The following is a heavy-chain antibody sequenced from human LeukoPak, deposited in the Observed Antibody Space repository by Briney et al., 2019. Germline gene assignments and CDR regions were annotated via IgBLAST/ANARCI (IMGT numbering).Heavy chain of an antibody. CDR2: IYASGNT. CDR1: GASVSSTEYF. Sequence: PSQTLSLTCAVSGASVSSTEYFWNWIRQPAGKGLEWIGRIYASGNTDYNPSLKRRVTMSLAPYTNQFSLNMNSVTAADSAVYFCARYRERYNYVPHALDIWGQGTVVTVSS. J-gene: IGHJ3*02. V-gene: IGHV4-61*02. CDR3: ARYRERYNYVPHALDI. D-gene: IGHD5-24*01.